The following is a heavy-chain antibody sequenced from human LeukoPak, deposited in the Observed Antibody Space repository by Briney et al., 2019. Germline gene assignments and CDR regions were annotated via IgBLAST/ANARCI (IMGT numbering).Heavy chain of an antibody. CDR3: ARLKAKFGELFQFDP. J-gene: IGHJ5*02. Sequence: WVRQAPGKGLEWIGYIYHSGSTYYNPSLKSRVTISVDRSKNQFSLKLSSVTAADTAVYYCARLKAKFGELFQFDPWGQGTLVTVSS. V-gene: IGHV4-30-2*01. D-gene: IGHD3-10*01. CDR2: IYHSGST.